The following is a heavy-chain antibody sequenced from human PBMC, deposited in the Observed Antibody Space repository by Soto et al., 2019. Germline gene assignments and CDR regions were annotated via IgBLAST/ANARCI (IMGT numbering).Heavy chain of an antibody. CDR1: GFPFSRVA. V-gene: IGHV3-23*01. Sequence: ELQLLESGGGLVQPGGSLTLSCTASGFPFSRVAMSWVRQAPGQGLEWVASISANGGSRGGTYYADSVKGRFTISRDNSKNTHNLQVDSLTGADTAVYFCASANAGVVAPLDIWGQGKMVSVSS. CDR2: NGGSRGGT. D-gene: IGHD2-15*01. J-gene: IGHJ3*02. CDR3: ASANAGVVAPLDI.